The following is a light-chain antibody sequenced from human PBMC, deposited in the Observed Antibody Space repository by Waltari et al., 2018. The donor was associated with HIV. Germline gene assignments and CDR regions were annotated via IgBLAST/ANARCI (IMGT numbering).Light chain of an antibody. Sequence: QSALTQPPSASGSPGQSVTISCTGTSSDLGGYNYVSWYQQHPGKAPKLMIYEVSKRPSGVPDRFFGSKSGNTASLTVSGLQAEDEADYYCSSYAGSFWVFGGGTKLTVL. CDR3: SSYAGSFWV. V-gene: IGLV2-8*01. CDR1: SSDLGGYNY. J-gene: IGLJ3*02. CDR2: EVS.